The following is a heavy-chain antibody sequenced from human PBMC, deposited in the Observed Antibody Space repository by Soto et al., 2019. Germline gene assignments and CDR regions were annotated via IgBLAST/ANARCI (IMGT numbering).Heavy chain of an antibody. CDR2: IYYSGST. J-gene: IGHJ4*02. Sequence: QVQLQESGPGLVKPSQTLSLTCTVSGGSISSGDYFWSWIRQPPGKGLEWIGYIYYSGSTYYNPSLXXRXTXXVDTSKNQFSLKLSSVTAPDTAVYYCARVKAGVVYWGQGTLVTVFS. CDR3: ARVKAGVVY. V-gene: IGHV4-30-4*01. D-gene: IGHD6-13*01. CDR1: GGSISSGDYF.